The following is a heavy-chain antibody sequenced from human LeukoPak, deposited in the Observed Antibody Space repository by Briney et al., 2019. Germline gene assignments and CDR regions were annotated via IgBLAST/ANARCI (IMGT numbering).Heavy chain of an antibody. Sequence: ASVKVSCKASGGTFSSYAISWVRQAPGQGHEWMGRIIPIFGTANYAQKFQGRVTITTDESTSTAYMELSSLRSEDTAVYYCARDVLRYFDWLPHDAFDIWGQGTMVTVSS. CDR3: ARDVLRYFDWLPHDAFDI. CDR2: IIPIFGTA. V-gene: IGHV1-69*05. J-gene: IGHJ3*02. CDR1: GGTFSSYA. D-gene: IGHD3-9*01.